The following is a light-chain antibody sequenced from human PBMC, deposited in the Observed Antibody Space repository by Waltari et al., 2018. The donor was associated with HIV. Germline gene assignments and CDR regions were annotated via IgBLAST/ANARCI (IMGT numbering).Light chain of an antibody. Sequence: QSVLTQPPSVSAAPGQKVTISCSGSSSNIGNNYVSWYQQLPGTAPKLLIYDNKKRPSGIPDRSSGSKSGTSATLGITGLQTGDEADYYCGTWDSSLSAVVFGGGTKLTVL. CDR1: SSNIGNNY. CDR3: GTWDSSLSAVV. J-gene: IGLJ2*01. V-gene: IGLV1-51*01. CDR2: DNK.